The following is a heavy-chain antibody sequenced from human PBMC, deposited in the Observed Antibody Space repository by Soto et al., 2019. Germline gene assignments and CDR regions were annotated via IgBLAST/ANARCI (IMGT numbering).Heavy chain of an antibody. Sequence: GGSLRLSCSTSGFTFSTYAMNWVRQAPGEGLEWVSALSGSGGTTYYADSVRGRFTISRDNSKNTLFLQMSSLRAEDTALYYCAKQRAGYGSGSDTFYFDFWGQGTLVTVSS. CDR3: AKQRAGYGSGSDTFYFDF. CDR1: GFTFSTYA. V-gene: IGHV3-23*01. CDR2: LSGSGGTT. D-gene: IGHD3-10*01. J-gene: IGHJ4*02.